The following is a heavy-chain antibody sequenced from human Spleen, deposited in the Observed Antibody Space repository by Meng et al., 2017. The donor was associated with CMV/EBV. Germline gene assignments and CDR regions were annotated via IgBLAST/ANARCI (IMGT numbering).Heavy chain of an antibody. CDR2: ISTYNGDT. Sequence: ASVKVSCKASGYTFTSYGITWVRQAPGQGFEWLGWISTYNGDTKYAQNFQGRITMTTDSSTTTAHLELMSLRSDDTAVYYCARDRGTCDYWGQGTLVTVSS. V-gene: IGHV1-18*01. CDR1: GYTFTSYG. CDR3: ARDRGTCDY. J-gene: IGHJ4*02. D-gene: IGHD3-10*01.